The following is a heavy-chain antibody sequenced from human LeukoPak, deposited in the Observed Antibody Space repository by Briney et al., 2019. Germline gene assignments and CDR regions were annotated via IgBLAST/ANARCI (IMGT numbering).Heavy chain of an antibody. J-gene: IGHJ6*02. CDR2: ISSSSSYI. Sequence: GSLRLSCAASGFTFSSYSMNWVRQAPGKGLEWVSSISSSSSYIYYADSVKGRFTIPRDNAKNSLYLQMNSLRAEDTAVYYCARDGPNVLRYFDWSRSYYYYGMDVWGQGTTVTVSS. V-gene: IGHV3-21*01. CDR1: GFTFSSYS. CDR3: ARDGPNVLRYFDWSRSYYYYGMDV. D-gene: IGHD3-9*01.